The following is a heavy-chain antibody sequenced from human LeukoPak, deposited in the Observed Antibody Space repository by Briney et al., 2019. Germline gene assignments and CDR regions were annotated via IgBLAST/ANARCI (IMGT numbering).Heavy chain of an antibody. CDR2: ISGSGGST. V-gene: IGHV3-23*01. Sequence: GGTLRLSCAAPGFTFISYGMSWVRQAPGKGLEWVSAISGSGGSTYYAESVKGRFTISRDNYKNTLYLQMNSLRAEDTAVYYCAKDYSAAGLIGARGYYYYMDVWGKGTTVTVSS. CDR1: GFTFISYG. CDR3: AKDYSAAGLIGARGYYYYMDV. J-gene: IGHJ6*03. D-gene: IGHD6-19*01.